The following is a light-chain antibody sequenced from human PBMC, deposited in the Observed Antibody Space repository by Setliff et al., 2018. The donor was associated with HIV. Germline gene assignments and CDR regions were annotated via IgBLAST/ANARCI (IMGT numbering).Light chain of an antibody. CDR2: SNS. J-gene: IGLJ1*01. V-gene: IGLV1-44*01. CDR3: SSYTSSSTRV. Sequence: QSVLTQPASASGTPGQRVTISCSGSNSNIGSNTVNWYQQHPGTAPKLLIYSNSQRPSGVPDRFSGSKSGTTASLAISGLQSEDEADYYCSSYTSSSTRVFGTGTKVTV. CDR1: NSNIGSNT.